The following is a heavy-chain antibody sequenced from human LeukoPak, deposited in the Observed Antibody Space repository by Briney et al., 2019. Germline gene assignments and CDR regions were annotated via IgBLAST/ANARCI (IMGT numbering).Heavy chain of an antibody. CDR3: ARYEQQLVGTFDY. CDR1: GYTFSDWP. Sequence: ASVKVSCKASGYTFSDWPINWVRRAPGQGLEWMGWIDTNTGNPTYAQGFTGRFVFSLDTSVSTAYLQISSLKAEDTAVYYCARYEQQLVGTFDYWGQGTLVTVSS. J-gene: IGHJ4*02. V-gene: IGHV7-4-1*02. D-gene: IGHD6-13*01. CDR2: IDTNTGNP.